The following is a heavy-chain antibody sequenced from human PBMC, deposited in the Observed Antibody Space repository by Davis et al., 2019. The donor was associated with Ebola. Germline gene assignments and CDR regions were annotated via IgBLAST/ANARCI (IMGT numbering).Heavy chain of an antibody. CDR2: INSDGSST. D-gene: IGHD3-22*01. CDR3: AKDRITMIVGALYYYYYGMDV. J-gene: IGHJ6*02. Sequence: PGGSLRLSCAASGFTFSSYWMHWVRQAPGKGLVWVSRINSDGSSTSYADSVKGRFTISRDNAKNTLYLQMNSLRAEDTAVYYCAKDRITMIVGALYYYYYGMDVWGQGTTVTVSS. CDR1: GFTFSSYW. V-gene: IGHV3-74*01.